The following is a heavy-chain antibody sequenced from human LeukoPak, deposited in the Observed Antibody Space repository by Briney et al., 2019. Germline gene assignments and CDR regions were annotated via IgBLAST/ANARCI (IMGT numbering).Heavy chain of an antibody. J-gene: IGHJ4*02. CDR2: IYYSGST. V-gene: IGHV4-30-4*01. CDR1: GGSISSGDYY. CDR3: ARKAYYYDSSGYYHDY. Sequence: PSQTLSLTCTVSGGSISSGDYYWSWIRRPPGKGLEWIGYIYYSGSTYYNPSLKSRVTISVDTSKNQFSLKLSSVTAADTAVYYCARKAYYYDSSGYYHDYWGQGTLVTVSS. D-gene: IGHD3-22*01.